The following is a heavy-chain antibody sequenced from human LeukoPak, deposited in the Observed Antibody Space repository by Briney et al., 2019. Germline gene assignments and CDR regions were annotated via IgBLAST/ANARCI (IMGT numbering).Heavy chain of an antibody. CDR3: AKEGRSLQTY. V-gene: IGHV3-7*03. D-gene: IGHD5-24*01. CDR2: IKQDGSEK. J-gene: IGHJ4*02. CDR1: GYIFSDYW. Sequence: PGGSLRLSCVASGYIFSDYWMNWVRQAPGKGLEWVANIKQDGSEKYYLASVKGRFTISRDNAKNSLYLQMNSLRVEDTAVYYCAKEGRSLQTYWGQGTLVTISS.